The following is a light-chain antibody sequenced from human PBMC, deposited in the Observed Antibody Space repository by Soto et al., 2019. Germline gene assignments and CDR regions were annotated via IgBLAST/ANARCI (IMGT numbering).Light chain of an antibody. Sequence: DIEMTQSPATLSLSPGESAALCSRASQSINRDLAWYVQKPGQAPRRVIYGASTWGTGVPDRFSGSGSGTDFTLTFSRLEPEDSAVYYCQQYGGSPRTFGQGTKVDIK. CDR3: QQYGGSPRT. CDR1: QSINRD. V-gene: IGKV3-20*01. J-gene: IGKJ1*01. CDR2: GAS.